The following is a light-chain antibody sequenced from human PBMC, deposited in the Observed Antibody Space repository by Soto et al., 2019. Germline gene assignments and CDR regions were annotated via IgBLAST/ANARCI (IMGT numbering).Light chain of an antibody. CDR1: SSDIGGYNF. CDR3: ASYAGVNNLL. CDR2: DVT. V-gene: IGLV2-8*01. J-gene: IGLJ2*01. Sequence: QSALTQPPSASGSPGQSVTISCTGTSSDIGGYNFVSWHQQHPGKAPKLMIYDVTKRPSGVPDRFSGSKSGNTASLTVSGLQAEDEADYYCASYAGVNNLLFGGGTKLTVL.